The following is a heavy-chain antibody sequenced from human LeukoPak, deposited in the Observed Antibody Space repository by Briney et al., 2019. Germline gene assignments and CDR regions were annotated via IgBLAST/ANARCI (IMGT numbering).Heavy chain of an antibody. CDR1: GFTFSEYT. J-gene: IGHJ3*01. CDR3: AREFTIFGVVIQRYDAFDV. D-gene: IGHD3-3*01. V-gene: IGHV3-30-3*01. Sequence: PGGSLRLSCAASGFTFSEYTIHWVRQAPGKGLEWVAVMLNDGSIKKYANSVKGRFTISRDNSKSMLYLQMDSLRAEDTAVYYCAREFTIFGVVIQRYDAFDVWGQGTMVTVSS. CDR2: MLNDGSIK.